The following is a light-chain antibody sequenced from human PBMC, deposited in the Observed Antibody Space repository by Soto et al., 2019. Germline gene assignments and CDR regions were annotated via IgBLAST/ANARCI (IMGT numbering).Light chain of an antibody. J-gene: IGLJ1*01. CDR2: GNS. CDR3: QSYDSSLSGXDV. CDR1: SSNIGAGYD. V-gene: IGLV1-40*01. Sequence: QSVLTQPPSVSGAPGQRVTISCTGSSSNIGAGYDVHWYQQLPGTAPKLLIYGNSNRPSGVPDRFSGSKSGTSASLAITGLQAEDEADYYCQSYDSSLSGXDVXXTGTKVXXL.